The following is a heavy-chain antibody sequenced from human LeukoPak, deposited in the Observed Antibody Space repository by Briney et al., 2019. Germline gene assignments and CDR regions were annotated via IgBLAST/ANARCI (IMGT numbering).Heavy chain of an antibody. CDR2: IYPGDSDT. V-gene: IGHV5-51*07. D-gene: IGHD2-2*02. J-gene: IGHJ4*02. CDR1: GYRFTSYW. CDR3: AIAGDSSTSYYRCFGY. Sequence: GESLKISCKGSGYRFTSYWIGWVHQMPGKGLEWMGIIYPGDSDTRYNPSFQGQVTISADKSISTAYLQWSSLKASDTAMYYCAIAGDSSTSYYRCFGYWGQGTLVTVSS.